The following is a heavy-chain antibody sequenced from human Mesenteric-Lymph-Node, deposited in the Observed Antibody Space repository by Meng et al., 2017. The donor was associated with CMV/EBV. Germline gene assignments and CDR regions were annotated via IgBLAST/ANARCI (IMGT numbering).Heavy chain of an antibody. J-gene: IGHJ4*02. CDR1: GFSLSTSGVG. D-gene: IGHD1-1*01. CDR2: VYWDDDK. V-gene: IGHV2-5*02. Sequence: SGFSLSTSGVGVAWIRQPPGKALEWLAVVYWDDDKRYNPSLESRLTITKDNSKDQVVLTMTNMDPVDTATYFCAHDKVAVGTGYFDHWGQGTLVTVSS. CDR3: AHDKVAVGTGYFDH.